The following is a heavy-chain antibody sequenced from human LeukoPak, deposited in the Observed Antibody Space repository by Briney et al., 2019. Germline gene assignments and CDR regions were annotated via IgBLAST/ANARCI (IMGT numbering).Heavy chain of an antibody. D-gene: IGHD2-8*01. CDR1: GFTFDDHA. J-gene: IGHJ4*02. V-gene: IGHV3-43*02. Sequence: GGSLRLSCAASGFTFDDHAMHWVRHARGKGLEWVSLISGYGISTFYGDSVKGRFTISRDNRKKALYLEMNSLTTEDTALYYCLKDRQQWSYCLDYWGQGTRVTVSS. CDR2: ISGYGIST. CDR3: LKDRQQWSYCLDY.